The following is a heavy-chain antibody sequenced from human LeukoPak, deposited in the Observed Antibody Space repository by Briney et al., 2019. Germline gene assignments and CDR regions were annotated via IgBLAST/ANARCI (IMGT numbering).Heavy chain of an antibody. D-gene: IGHD4-23*01. V-gene: IGHV3-48*03. CDR1: GFTFSSYE. Sequence: GGSLRLSCKASGFTFSSYEMNWVRQAPGKGLEWVSYISSSGSTKHYSDSVKGRFTISRDNAKNSLYLQMNSLRAEDTAVYYCARGYDYGGKRGYYFDYWGQGTLVTVSS. CDR2: ISSSGSTK. CDR3: ARGYDYGGKRGYYFDY. J-gene: IGHJ4*02.